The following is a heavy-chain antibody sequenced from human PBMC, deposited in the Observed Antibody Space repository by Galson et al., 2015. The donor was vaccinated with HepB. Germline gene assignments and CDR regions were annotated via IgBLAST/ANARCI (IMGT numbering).Heavy chain of an antibody. CDR1: EFAFGRFS. Sequence: SLRLSCAASEFAFGRFSMNWVRQAPGKGLEWVSSITSSSSLIYYADSVKGRFTISRDNAKNSLFLQMNSLRAEDTAVYYCATTFGLVSHTYTMDVWGHGTTVTGSS. J-gene: IGHJ6*02. D-gene: IGHD3/OR15-3a*01. CDR2: ITSSSSLI. CDR3: ATTFGLVSHTYTMDV. V-gene: IGHV3-21*01.